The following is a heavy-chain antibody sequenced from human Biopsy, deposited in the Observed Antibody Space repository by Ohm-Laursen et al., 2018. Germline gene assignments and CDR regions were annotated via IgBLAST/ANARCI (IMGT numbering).Heavy chain of an antibody. Sequence: SSVKVSCKAPEGTFSNYGVNWVRQAPGQGLEWLGGNIPILGTGNYAQKFQDRVTVAADTSTSTATMELRSLRSDDTAVYYCARDALGGGSYRFFYWGQGSLVTVSS. CDR3: ARDALGGGSYRFFY. D-gene: IGHD1-26*01. J-gene: IGHJ4*02. CDR2: NIPILGTG. V-gene: IGHV1-69*06. CDR1: EGTFSNYG.